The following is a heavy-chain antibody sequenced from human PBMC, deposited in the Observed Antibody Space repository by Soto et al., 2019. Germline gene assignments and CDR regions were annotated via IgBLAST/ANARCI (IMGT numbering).Heavy chain of an antibody. V-gene: IGHV1-18*04. CDR3: ASGIYGDYSDYYYGMDV. Sequence: ASVKVSCKASGYTFTSYGISWVRQAPGQGLEWMGWISAYNGNTNYAQKLQGRVTMTTDTSTSTAYMELRSLRSDDTAVYYCASGIYGDYSDYYYGMDVWGQGTTVTV. D-gene: IGHD4-17*01. CDR2: ISAYNGNT. J-gene: IGHJ6*02. CDR1: GYTFTSYG.